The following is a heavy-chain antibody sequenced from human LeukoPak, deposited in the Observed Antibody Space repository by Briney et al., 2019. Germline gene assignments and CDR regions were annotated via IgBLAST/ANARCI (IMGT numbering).Heavy chain of an antibody. CDR3: ARDADYGGSGYFDY. J-gene: IGHJ4*02. CDR2: INHSGST. CDR1: GGSFSGYC. V-gene: IGHV4-34*01. Sequence: SETLSLTCAVYGGSFSGYCWSWIRQPPGKGLEWIGEINHSGSTNYNPSLKSRVTISVDTSKNQFSLKLSSVTAADTAVYYCARDADYGGSGYFDYWGQGTLVTVSS. D-gene: IGHD4-23*01.